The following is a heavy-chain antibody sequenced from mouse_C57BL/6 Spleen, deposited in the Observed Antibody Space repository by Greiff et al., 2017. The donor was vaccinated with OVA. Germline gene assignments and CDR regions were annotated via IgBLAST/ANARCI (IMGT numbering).Heavy chain of an antibody. CDR2: ISDGGSYT. V-gene: IGHV5-4*01. Sequence: DVKLQESGGGLVKPGGSLKLSCAASGFTFSSYAMSWVRQTPEKRLEWVATISDGGSYTYYPDNVKGRFTISRDNAKNNLYLQMSHLKSEDTAMYYCARDRGTVFDYWGQGTTLTVSS. CDR1: GFTFSSYA. CDR3: ARDRGTVFDY. J-gene: IGHJ2*01. D-gene: IGHD3-3*01.